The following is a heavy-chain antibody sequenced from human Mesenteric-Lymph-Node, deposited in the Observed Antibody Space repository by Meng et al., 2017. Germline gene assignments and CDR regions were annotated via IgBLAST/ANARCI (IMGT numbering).Heavy chain of an antibody. V-gene: IGHV1-18*01. CDR3: ARDGYSSSSSWGPDY. Sequence: QGLRVQSGAEVEKPGAAVTASCNASGYTFTSFGISWVRQAPGQGLELMGWIRAYSGNINSAPNLQDRGTMTTDTSTSTAYMELRGLTSDDTAVYYCARDGYSSSSSWGPDYWGQGTLVTVSS. CDR2: IRAYSGNI. J-gene: IGHJ4*02. D-gene: IGHD6-6*01. CDR1: GYTFTSFG.